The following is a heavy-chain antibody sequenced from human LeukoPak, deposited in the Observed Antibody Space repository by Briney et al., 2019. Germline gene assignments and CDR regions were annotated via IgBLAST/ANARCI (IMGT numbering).Heavy chain of an antibody. D-gene: IGHD2-21*02. CDR2: ISSNGGST. J-gene: IGHJ4*02. V-gene: IGHV3-64*01. Sequence: PGGSLRLSCAASGFTFSSYAMHWVRQAPGKGLEYVSAISSNGGSTYYANSVKGRFTISRDNSKNTLYLQMGSLRAEDMAVYYCARKAYCGGDCYPHYDYWGQGTLVTASS. CDR3: ARKAYCGGDCYPHYDY. CDR1: GFTFSSYA.